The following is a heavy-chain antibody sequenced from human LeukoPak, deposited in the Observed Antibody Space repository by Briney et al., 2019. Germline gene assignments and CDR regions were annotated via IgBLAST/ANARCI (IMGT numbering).Heavy chain of an antibody. CDR3: ARENPSGYYDRPIDY. V-gene: IGHV4-59*01. CDR2: IYYSGSI. CDR1: GASISSYY. J-gene: IGHJ4*02. D-gene: IGHD3-22*01. Sequence: PSETLSLTCTVSGASISSYYWSWIRQPPGKGLEWIGDIYYSGSIKYNPSLKSRVTMSVDTSKNQFSLKLSSVTAADTAIYYCARENPSGYYDRPIDYWGQGTLVTVSS.